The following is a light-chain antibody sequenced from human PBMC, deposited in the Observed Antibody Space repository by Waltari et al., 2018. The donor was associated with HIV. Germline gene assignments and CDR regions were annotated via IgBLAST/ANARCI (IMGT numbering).Light chain of an antibody. J-gene: IGKJ4*01. V-gene: IGKV3-15*01. CDR2: GAS. Sequence: EIVMTQSPATLSVSPGEKTSLSCRASQSVGGKLAWYQQKPGQAPRLLIYGASTRATGIPARFSGSGSGTEFTLTISSLQSEDSGVYYCQQYNNWPPVTFGGGTKVGIK. CDR1: QSVGGK. CDR3: QQYNNWPPVT.